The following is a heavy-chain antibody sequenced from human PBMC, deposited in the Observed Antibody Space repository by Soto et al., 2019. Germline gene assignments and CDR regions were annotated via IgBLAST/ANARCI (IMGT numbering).Heavy chain of an antibody. CDR2: IWYDGSNK. J-gene: IGHJ5*02. V-gene: IGHV3-33*01. CDR3: ASLGYCSSTSCYLAGGWFDP. D-gene: IGHD2-2*01. Sequence: GGSLRLSCAASGFTFSSYGMHWVRQAPGKGLEWVAVIWYDGSNKYYADSVKGRFTISRDNSKNTLYLQMNSLRAEDTAVYYCASLGYCSSTSCYLAGGWFDPWGQGTLVTVSS. CDR1: GFTFSSYG.